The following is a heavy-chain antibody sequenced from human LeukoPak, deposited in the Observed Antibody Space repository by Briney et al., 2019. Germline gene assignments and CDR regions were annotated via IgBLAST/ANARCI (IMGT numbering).Heavy chain of an antibody. D-gene: IGHD3-22*01. CDR3: ARDRSGFYDTWLDP. V-gene: IGHV3-30*19. CDR2: IWYDGSNK. Sequence: PGRSLRLSCAASGFTFRSYGMHWVRQAPGKGLEWVAVIWYDGSNKYYADSVKGRFTISRDNSKNTLYLQMNSLRAEDTAVYYCARDRSGFYDTWLDPWGQGTLVTVSS. CDR1: GFTFRSYG. J-gene: IGHJ5*02.